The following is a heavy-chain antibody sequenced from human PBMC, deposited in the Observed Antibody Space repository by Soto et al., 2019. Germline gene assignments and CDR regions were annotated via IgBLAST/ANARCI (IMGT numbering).Heavy chain of an antibody. J-gene: IGHJ4*02. Sequence: QVQLVESGGGVVQPGRSLRLSCAASGFTFSSYGMHWVRQAPGKGLEWVAVIWYDGSNKYYADSVKGRFTISRDNSKNTLYLQMNSLRAEDTAVYYCAREMIMGVATIGYYFDYWGQGTLVTVSS. V-gene: IGHV3-33*01. CDR2: IWYDGSNK. CDR1: GFTFSSYG. CDR3: AREMIMGVATIGYYFDY. D-gene: IGHD5-12*01.